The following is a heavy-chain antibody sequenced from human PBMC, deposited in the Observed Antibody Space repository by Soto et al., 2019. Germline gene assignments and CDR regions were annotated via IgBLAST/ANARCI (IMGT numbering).Heavy chain of an antibody. CDR1: GYTFTSYG. J-gene: IGHJ4*02. CDR2: ISAYNGNT. V-gene: IGHV1-18*01. Sequence: ASVKVSCKASGYTFTSYGISWVRQAPGQGLEWMGWISAYNGNTNYAQKLQGRVTMTTDTSTSTAYMELRSLRSDDTAVYYCARSLTPPYYYGSGSPLFDYWGQGTLVTVSS. CDR3: ARSLTPPYYYGSGSPLFDY. D-gene: IGHD3-10*01.